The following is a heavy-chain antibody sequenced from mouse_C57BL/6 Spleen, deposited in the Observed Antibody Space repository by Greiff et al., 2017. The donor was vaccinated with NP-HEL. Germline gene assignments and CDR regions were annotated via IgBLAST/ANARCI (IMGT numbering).Heavy chain of an antibody. CDR3: ARGINWVYFDY. D-gene: IGHD4-1*01. J-gene: IGHJ2*01. CDR2: IYPGDGDT. V-gene: IGHV1-80*01. CDR1: GYAFSSYW. Sequence: VQLQESGAELVKPGASVKISCKASGYAFSSYWMNWVKQRPGKGLEWIGQIYPGDGDTNYNGKFKGKATLTADKSSSTAYMQLSSLTSEDSAVYFCARGINWVYFDYWGQGTTLTVSS.